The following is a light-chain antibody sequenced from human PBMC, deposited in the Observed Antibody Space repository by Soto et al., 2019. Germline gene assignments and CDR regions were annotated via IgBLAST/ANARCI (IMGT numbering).Light chain of an antibody. Sequence: QLVLTQSPSASASLGTSVKLTCTLSSGHRNYAIAWHQQQPEKGPRFLMKVNSDGSHSKGDGIPDRFSGSSSGAERYLTISSLQSEDEADYYCQTWDTGIVVFGGGTKLTVL. V-gene: IGLV4-69*01. CDR2: VNSDGSH. CDR3: QTWDTGIVV. J-gene: IGLJ2*01. CDR1: SGHRNYA.